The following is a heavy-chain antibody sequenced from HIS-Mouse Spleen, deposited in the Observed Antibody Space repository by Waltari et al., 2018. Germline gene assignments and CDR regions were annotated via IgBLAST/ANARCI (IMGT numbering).Heavy chain of an antibody. J-gene: IGHJ4*02. CDR3: AKDKHHAFDY. Sequence: QVQLVESGGGVVQPGMSLRLSCAASGFTVSRYGMHWVRQAPGKGLEWVAVISYDGSNKYYADSVKGRFTISRDNSKNTLYLQMNSLRAEDTAVYYCAKDKHHAFDYWGQGTLVTVSS. CDR1: GFTVSRYG. CDR2: ISYDGSNK. V-gene: IGHV3-30*18.